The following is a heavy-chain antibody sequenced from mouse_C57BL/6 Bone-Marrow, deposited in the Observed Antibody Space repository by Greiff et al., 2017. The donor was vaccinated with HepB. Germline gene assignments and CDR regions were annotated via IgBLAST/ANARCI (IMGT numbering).Heavy chain of an antibody. V-gene: IGHV1-5*01. D-gene: IGHD1-1*01. J-gene: IGHJ3*01. CDR1: GYTFTSYW. CDR3: THQGIYYYGSRPPGFAY. Sequence: EVQLQQSGTVLARPGASVKMSCKTSGYTFTSYWMHWVKQRPGQGLEWIGAIYPGNSDTSYNQKFKGKAKLTAVTSASTAYMELSSLTNEDSAVYYCTHQGIYYYGSRPPGFAYWGQGTLVTVSA. CDR2: IYPGNSDT.